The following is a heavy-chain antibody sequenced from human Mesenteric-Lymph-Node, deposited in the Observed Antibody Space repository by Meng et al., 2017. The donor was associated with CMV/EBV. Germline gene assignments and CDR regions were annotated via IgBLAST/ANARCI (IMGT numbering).Heavy chain of an antibody. V-gene: IGHV3-7*01. CDR2: IKADGSEK. D-gene: IGHD3/OR15-3a*01. CDR3: VRYRTLLWTFDY. J-gene: IGHJ4*02. Sequence: GESLKISCAASGFTFRSYWMNWVRQAPGKGLEWVANIKADGSEKYYVYSVEGRFTISRDNAKNSMYLQMNSLGAEDTAVYYCVRYRTLLWTFDYWGQGTQVTVSS. CDR1: GFTFRSYW.